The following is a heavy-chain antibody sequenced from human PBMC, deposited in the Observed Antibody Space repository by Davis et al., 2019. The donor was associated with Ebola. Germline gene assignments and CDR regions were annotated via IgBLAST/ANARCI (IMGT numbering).Heavy chain of an antibody. CDR3: ARVDIYHDSSGYYRLEGMDV. Sequence: GESLKISCAASGFTFSSYSMNWVRQAPGKGLEWVSSISSSSSYIYYADSVKGRFTISRDNAKNSLYLQMNSLRAEDTAVYYCARVDIYHDSSGYYRLEGMDVWGQGTTVTVSS. V-gene: IGHV3-21*01. J-gene: IGHJ6*02. D-gene: IGHD3-22*01. CDR1: GFTFSSYS. CDR2: ISSSSSYI.